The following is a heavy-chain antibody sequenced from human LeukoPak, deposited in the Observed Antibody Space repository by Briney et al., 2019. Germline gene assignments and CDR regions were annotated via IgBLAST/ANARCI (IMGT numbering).Heavy chain of an antibody. J-gene: IGHJ4*02. CDR3: AKLPAPGGGCVYFDS. D-gene: IGHD2-15*01. V-gene: IGHV3-23*01. CDR1: GFSFSGCG. CDR2: LSRTGDYT. Sequence: PGGSLRLSCAASGFSFSGCGMGWVRQAPGKGLEWVSTLSRTGDYTYYADSVKGRFSISRDNSKNTLYLQMASLRVEDTAIYYCAKLPAPGGGCVYFDSWGQGTLVTVSS.